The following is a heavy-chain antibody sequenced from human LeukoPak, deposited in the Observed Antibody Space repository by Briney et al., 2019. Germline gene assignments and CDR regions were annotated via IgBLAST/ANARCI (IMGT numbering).Heavy chain of an antibody. CDR1: GYSFTSYG. CDR3: ARDARHCSSTSCSYFDY. V-gene: IGHV1-18*01. D-gene: IGHD2-2*01. CDR2: IIAYNGNT. J-gene: IGHJ4*02. Sequence: ASAKDSCKASGYSFTSYGISWGRQAPGQGLEWMGWIIAYNGNTNYAQKLQGRVTMPTDTPTSTAYMELRSLRSDDTAVYYCARDARHCSSTSCSYFDYWGQGTLVTVSS.